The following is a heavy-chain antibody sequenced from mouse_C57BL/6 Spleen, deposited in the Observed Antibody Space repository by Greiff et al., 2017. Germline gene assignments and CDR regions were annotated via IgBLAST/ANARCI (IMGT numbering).Heavy chain of an antibody. J-gene: IGHJ4*01. Sequence: VQLQQSGAELVKPGASVKISCKASGYAFSSYWKNWVKQRPGKGLEWIGQIYPGDGDTNYNGKFKGKATLTAYTSSSTAYIQLSSLTSEDSAVYFCARGEDYWGQGTSVTVSS. CDR2: IYPGDGDT. CDR3: ARGEDY. CDR1: GYAFSSYW. V-gene: IGHV1-80*01.